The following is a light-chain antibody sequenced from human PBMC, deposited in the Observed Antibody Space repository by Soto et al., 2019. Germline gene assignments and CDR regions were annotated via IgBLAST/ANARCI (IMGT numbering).Light chain of an antibody. Sequence: DIQMTQSPSSLSASVGDRVTITCRASQSISSYLNWYQQKPGKAPKLLIYAASSLQSGVPSRFSGSGSGTDFTLTISSLQPEDFVTYYWRQSYSTPRTFGQGTKLEIK. CDR2: AAS. V-gene: IGKV1-39*01. CDR3: RQSYSTPRT. CDR1: QSISSY. J-gene: IGKJ1*01.